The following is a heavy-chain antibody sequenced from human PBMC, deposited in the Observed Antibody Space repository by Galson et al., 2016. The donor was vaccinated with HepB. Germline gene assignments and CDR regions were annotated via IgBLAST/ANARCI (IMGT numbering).Heavy chain of an antibody. D-gene: IGHD3-10*01. V-gene: IGHV3-7*03. CDR1: GFTLSSYW. J-gene: IGHJ3*02. CDR3: ARDPTYYFGSRNYYDAFDI. CDR2: INRDGSDD. Sequence: SLRLSCAASGFTLSSYWMTWVRQAPGKGLEWVANINRDGSDDHYADSVKGRFTISRDNAKNSLYLQMNSLGVEDTALYHCARDPTYYFGSRNYYDAFDIWGQGTVVTVSS.